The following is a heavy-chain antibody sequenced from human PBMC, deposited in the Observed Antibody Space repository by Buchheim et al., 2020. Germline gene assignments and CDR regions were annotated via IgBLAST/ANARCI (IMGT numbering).Heavy chain of an antibody. J-gene: IGHJ4*02. V-gene: IGHV3-30*04. Sequence: QVQLVESGGGVVQPGRSLRLSCAASGFTFSSYAMHWVRQAPGKGLEWVAVISYDGSNKYYADSVKGRFTISRDNSKNTLYLQMNSLRAEDTAVYYCARDPGLTMIVVAALPGLWGQGTL. D-gene: IGHD3-22*01. CDR1: GFTFSSYA. CDR2: ISYDGSNK. CDR3: ARDPGLTMIVVAALPGL.